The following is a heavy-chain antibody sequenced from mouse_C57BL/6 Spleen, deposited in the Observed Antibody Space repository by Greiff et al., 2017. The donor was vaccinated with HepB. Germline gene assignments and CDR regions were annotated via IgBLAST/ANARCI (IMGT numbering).Heavy chain of an antibody. Sequence: QVQLQQPGAELVKPGASVKLSCKASGYTFTSYWMHWVKQRPGRGLEWIGRIDPNSGGTKYNEKFKSKATLTVDKPSSTAYMQLSSLTSEDSAVYYCALRGYYGSRGYFDYWGQGTTLTVSS. CDR3: ALRGYYGSRGYFDY. J-gene: IGHJ2*01. CDR1: GYTFTSYW. CDR2: IDPNSGGT. V-gene: IGHV1-72*01. D-gene: IGHD2-1*01.